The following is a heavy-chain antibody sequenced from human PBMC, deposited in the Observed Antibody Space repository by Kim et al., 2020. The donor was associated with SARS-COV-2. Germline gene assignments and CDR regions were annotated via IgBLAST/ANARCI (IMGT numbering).Heavy chain of an antibody. V-gene: IGHV3-15*01. CDR2: IKSKTDGGTT. CDR3: TTDLLRFLEWLPQYYGMDV. D-gene: IGHD3-3*01. CDR1: GFTFSNAW. J-gene: IGHJ6*02. Sequence: GGSLRLSCAASGFTFSNAWMSWVRQAPGKGLEWVGRIKSKTDGGTTDYAAPVKGRFTISRDDSKNTLYLQMNSLKTEDTAVYYCTTDLLRFLEWLPQYYGMDVGPRDHGHRLL.